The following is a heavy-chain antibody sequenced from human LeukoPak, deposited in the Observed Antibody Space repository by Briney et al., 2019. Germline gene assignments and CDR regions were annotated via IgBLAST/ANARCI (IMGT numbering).Heavy chain of an antibody. CDR2: IYHSGST. CDR1: GGSISSGGYY. CDR3: ARVWTSIAAAGTDFDWFDP. V-gene: IGHV4-30-2*01. Sequence: SQTLSLTCTVSGGSISSGGYYWSWIRQPPGKGLEWIGYIYHSGSTYYNPSLKSRVTISVDRSKNQFSLKLSSVTAADTAVYYCARVWTSIAAAGTDFDWFDPWGQGTLVTVSS. J-gene: IGHJ5*02. D-gene: IGHD6-13*01.